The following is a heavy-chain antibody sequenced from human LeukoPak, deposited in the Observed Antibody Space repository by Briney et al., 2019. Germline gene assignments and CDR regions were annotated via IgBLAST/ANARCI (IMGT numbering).Heavy chain of an antibody. V-gene: IGHV1-69*13. D-gene: IGHD6-13*01. CDR2: IIPIFGTA. Sequence: SVKVSCKASGGTFSSYAISWVRQAPGRGLEWMGGIIPIFGTANYAQKFQGRVTITADGSTSTAYMELSSLRSEDTAVYYCARAGYLTMTPGGYFDYWGQGTLVTVSS. CDR1: GGTFSSYA. J-gene: IGHJ4*02. CDR3: ARAGYLTMTPGGYFDY.